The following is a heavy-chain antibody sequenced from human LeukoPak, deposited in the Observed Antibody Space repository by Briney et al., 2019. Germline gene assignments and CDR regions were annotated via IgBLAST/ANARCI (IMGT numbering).Heavy chain of an antibody. CDR3: STAGYSRDRYEWGDY. CDR2: IKSKSDGGTT. J-gene: IGHJ4*02. CDR1: GFTFIDAW. D-gene: IGHD6-19*01. V-gene: IGHV3-15*01. Sequence: GGSLRLSCAASGFTFIDAWMTWVRQAPGKGLEWIGRIKSKSDGGTTDYAAPVKGKFTISRDDSKNTLYLQMNSLKTEDTAMYYCSTAGYSRDRYEWGDYWGPGTLVTVSS.